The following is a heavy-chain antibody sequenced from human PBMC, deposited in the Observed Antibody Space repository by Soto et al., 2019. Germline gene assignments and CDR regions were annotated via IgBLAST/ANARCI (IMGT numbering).Heavy chain of an antibody. D-gene: IGHD1-1*01. J-gene: IGHJ4*02. V-gene: IGHV4-39*01. CDR1: ADSSTISDSY. Sequence: SETLSLTCTVSADSSTISDSYWGWLRQPPGKGLQWIGSSSYNGGTFYNPSLKGRVAISVDPSKKHSSLQVTSVSAADTAVYYCARHRIEVVWRGFDYWGQGSPVTVSS. CDR2: SSYNGGT. CDR3: ARHRIEVVWRGFDY.